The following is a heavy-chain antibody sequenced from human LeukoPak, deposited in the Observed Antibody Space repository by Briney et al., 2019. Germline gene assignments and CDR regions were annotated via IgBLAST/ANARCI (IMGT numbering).Heavy chain of an antibody. CDR1: FGSMTSFY. V-gene: IGHV4-59*01. D-gene: IGHD4-17*01. J-gene: IGHJ4*02. CDR3: AREVNGDYSLGYFDY. Sequence: SETLSLTCTVSFGSMTSFYWNWIRQPPGKGLEWIGNIYYSGNTNYNPSLQSRVSMSVDTSKNQSSLKLSSVTAADTAVYYCAREVNGDYSLGYFDYWGQGTLVTVSS. CDR2: IYYSGNT.